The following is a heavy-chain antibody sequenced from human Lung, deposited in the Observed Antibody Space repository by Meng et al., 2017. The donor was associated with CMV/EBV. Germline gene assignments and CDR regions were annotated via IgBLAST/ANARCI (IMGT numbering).Heavy chain of an antibody. Sequence: SXKISXAASGFTFNTYGVHWVRQAPGKGLEWVAVISSDGSKKYYADSVKGRFTISRDNSKNTLYLQMNSLRPEDTAVYFCARVLAEREDYYYGMDVWGQWTTVTVSS. CDR1: GFTFNTYG. CDR2: ISSDGSKK. J-gene: IGHJ6*02. CDR3: ARVLAEREDYYYGMDV. D-gene: IGHD1-26*01. V-gene: IGHV3-30*04.